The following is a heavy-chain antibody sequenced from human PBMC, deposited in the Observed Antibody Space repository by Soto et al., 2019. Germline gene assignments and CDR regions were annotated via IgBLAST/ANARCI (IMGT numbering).Heavy chain of an antibody. CDR1: GGSISSDDYY. CDR2: NYNSGST. J-gene: IGHJ5*02. D-gene: IGHD3-10*01. Sequence: QVQLQESGPGLVKPSQTLFLTCTVSGGSISSDDYYWSWIRQPPGKGLEWIGYNYNSGSTYYNPSLMSRVTIPVATSTNQFSLKLSSVTAAATAVYYCTSRYGAVSGDESWGQGTMVTVSS. V-gene: IGHV4-30-4*08. CDR3: TSRYGAVSGDES.